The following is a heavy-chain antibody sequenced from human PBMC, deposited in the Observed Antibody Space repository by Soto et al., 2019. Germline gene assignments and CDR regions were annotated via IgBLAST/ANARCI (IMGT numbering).Heavy chain of an antibody. D-gene: IGHD2-2*01. CDR1: GFTFSSYG. CDR2: ISYDGSNK. V-gene: IGHV3-30*18. CDR3: AKLPGRRVSFLRGY. Sequence: PGGSLRLSCAASGFTFSSYGMHWVRQAPGKGLEWVAVISYDGSNKYYADSVKGRFTISRDNSKNTLYLQMNSLRAEDTAVYYCAKLPGRRVSFLRGYWGQGTLVTVSS. J-gene: IGHJ4*02.